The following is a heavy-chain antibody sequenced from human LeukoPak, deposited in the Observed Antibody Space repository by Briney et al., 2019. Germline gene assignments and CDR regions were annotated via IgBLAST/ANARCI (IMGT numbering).Heavy chain of an antibody. Sequence: QPGGSLRLSCTASGFTFGDYAMHWVRQAPGKGLEWVAVISYDGSNKYYADSVKGRFTISRDNSKNTLYLQMNSLRAEDTAVYYCARDRINSYDSSGYYHGYYFDYWGQGTLVTVSS. CDR1: GFTFGDYA. V-gene: IGHV3-30-3*01. CDR2: ISYDGSNK. CDR3: ARDRINSYDSSGYYHGYYFDY. D-gene: IGHD3-22*01. J-gene: IGHJ4*02.